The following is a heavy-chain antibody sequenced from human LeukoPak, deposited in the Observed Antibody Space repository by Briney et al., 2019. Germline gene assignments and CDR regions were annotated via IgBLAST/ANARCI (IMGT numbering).Heavy chain of an antibody. Sequence: SETLSLTCTVSGGSISSSPYYWGWIRQPPGKGLEWIGSVYYSGTTHYNPSLESRVTISVDTSKNQFSLKLSSVTAADTAVYYCARGHGSSWTHLWYYYYMDVWGKGTTVTVSS. D-gene: IGHD6-13*01. CDR1: GGSISSSPYY. V-gene: IGHV4-39*07. CDR2: VYYSGTT. CDR3: ARGHGSSWTHLWYYYYMDV. J-gene: IGHJ6*03.